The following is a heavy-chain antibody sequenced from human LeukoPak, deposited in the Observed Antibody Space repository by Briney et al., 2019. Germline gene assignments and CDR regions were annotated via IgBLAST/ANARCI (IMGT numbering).Heavy chain of an antibody. CDR2: INHRGRT. J-gene: IGHJ4*02. CDR3: ARDPKWAFGGVVGGVSDF. V-gene: IGHV4-34*01. Sequence: SETLSLTCAVYGGSFSGHYWTWIRQPPGKGLEWIGEINHRGRTNYNPSLKSRVTISVDTSKNQFSLKLSSVTAADTAVYYCARDPKWAFGGVVGGVSDFWGQGTLVTVSS. D-gene: IGHD3-16*02. CDR1: GGSFSGHY.